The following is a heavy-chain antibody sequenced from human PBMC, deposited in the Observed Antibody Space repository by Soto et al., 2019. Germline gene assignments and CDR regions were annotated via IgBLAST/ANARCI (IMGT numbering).Heavy chain of an antibody. V-gene: IGHV1-18*01. D-gene: IGHD5-12*01. CDR1: GYTFTRSG. J-gene: IGHJ6*02. CDR3: AREGVAPYYYYGMDV. Sequence: ASVKVSCKASGYTFTRSGISWVRQAPGQGLEWMGWISTYNGDTNYTQTFQGRVTMTTDTSTSTVHMEVRSLRSDDTAVYYCAREGVAPYYYYGMDVWGQGTPVTVSS. CDR2: ISTYNGDT.